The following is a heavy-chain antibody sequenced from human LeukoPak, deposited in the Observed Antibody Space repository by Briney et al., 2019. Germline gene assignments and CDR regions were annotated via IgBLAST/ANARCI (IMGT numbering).Heavy chain of an antibody. CDR3: AKDRYSSSWNFDY. D-gene: IGHD6-13*01. J-gene: IGHJ4*02. CDR2: IWYDGSNK. Sequence: PGGSLRLSCAASGFTFSSYGMHWVRQAPGKGLGWVAVIWYDGSNKYYADSVKGRFTISRDNSKNTLYLQMNSLRAEDTAVYYCAKDRYSSSWNFDYWGQGTLVTVSS. V-gene: IGHV3-33*06. CDR1: GFTFSSYG.